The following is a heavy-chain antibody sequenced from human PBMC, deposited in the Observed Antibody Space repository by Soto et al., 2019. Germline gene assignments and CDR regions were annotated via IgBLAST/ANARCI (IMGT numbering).Heavy chain of an antibody. Sequence: GGSLRLSCAASGFTFSSYAMSWVRQAPGKGLEWVSAISGSGGSTYYADSVKGRFTISRDNSKNTLYLQMNSLRAEDTAVYYCAKSGCNNGVCHVPPAYWGQGTLVTVSS. D-gene: IGHD2-8*01. J-gene: IGHJ4*02. CDR1: GFTFSSYA. CDR3: AKSGCNNGVCHVPPAY. CDR2: ISGSGGST. V-gene: IGHV3-23*01.